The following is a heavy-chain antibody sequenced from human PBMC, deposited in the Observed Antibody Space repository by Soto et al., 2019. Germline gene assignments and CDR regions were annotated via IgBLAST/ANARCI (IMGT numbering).Heavy chain of an antibody. J-gene: IGHJ4*02. D-gene: IGHD4-17*01. V-gene: IGHV4-59*01. CDR1: GGSIRSYY. CDR2: IHFSGST. CDR3: ARRHLYGDWYYFDY. Sequence: SETLSLTCAVSGGSIRSYYWTWIRQPPGKGLEWIGDIHFSGSTNYNPSLKSRVTISVDTSKNQFSLKLSSVTAADTAVYYCARRHLYGDWYYFDYWGQGTLVTVSS.